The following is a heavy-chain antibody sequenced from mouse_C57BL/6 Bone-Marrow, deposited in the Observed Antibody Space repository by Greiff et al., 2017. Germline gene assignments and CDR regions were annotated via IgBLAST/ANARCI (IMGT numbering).Heavy chain of an antibody. Sequence: QVQLQQSGAELVRPGASVTLSCKASGYTFTDYEMHWVKQTPVHGLEWIGAIDPETGGTAYNQKFKGKAILTADKSSSTAYMELRSLTSEDSAAYYCTRWDYGSSWAYWGQGTLVTVSA. CDR3: TRWDYGSSWAY. V-gene: IGHV1-15*01. CDR1: GYTFTDYE. CDR2: IDPETGGT. J-gene: IGHJ3*01. D-gene: IGHD1-1*01.